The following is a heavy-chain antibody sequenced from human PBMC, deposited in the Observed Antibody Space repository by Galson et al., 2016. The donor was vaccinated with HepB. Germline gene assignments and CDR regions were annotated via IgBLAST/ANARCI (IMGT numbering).Heavy chain of an antibody. D-gene: IGHD1-26*01. J-gene: IGHJ3*02. CDR1: GYTFTGYY. V-gene: IGHV1-2*02. CDR3: ARDRFSGSYYVGAFDI. Sequence: SVKVSCKASGYTFTGYYMHWVRQAPGQGLEWMGWINPDSGVTSYAQKFQGRVTMTRDTSISTVYMELSRLKSDDTAIYYCARDRFSGSYYVGAFDIWGQGTMVTVS. CDR2: INPDSGVT.